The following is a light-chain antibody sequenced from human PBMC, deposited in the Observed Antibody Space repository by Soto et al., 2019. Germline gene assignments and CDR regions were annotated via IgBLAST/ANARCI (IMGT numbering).Light chain of an antibody. CDR3: QQYHSRRT. Sequence: IQMAHSPSTLCASVGDIVTMTCRASQDINDWLAWYQQKPGNAPKFLIYDASTLQSGVPSRFSGSGSGTEFTLTISSLQPDDFATYYCQQYHSRRTFGQGTKVDIK. V-gene: IGKV1-5*01. CDR1: QDINDW. CDR2: DAS. J-gene: IGKJ1*01.